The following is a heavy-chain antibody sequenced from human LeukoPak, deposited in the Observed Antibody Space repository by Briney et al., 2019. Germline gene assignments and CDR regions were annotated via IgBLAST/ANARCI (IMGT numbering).Heavy chain of an antibody. V-gene: IGHV3-7*05. CDR3: ARDLGSGWYFDH. Sequence: PGGSLRLSCTASVFTFSNYWMNWVRQAPGKGLEWVADIKEDGSEKYYVDSVKGRFTISRDNAKKSLYLQMNSLRAEDTAVYYCARDLGSGWYFDHWGQGTLVTVSS. D-gene: IGHD6-19*01. CDR2: IKEDGSEK. J-gene: IGHJ4*02. CDR1: VFTFSNYW.